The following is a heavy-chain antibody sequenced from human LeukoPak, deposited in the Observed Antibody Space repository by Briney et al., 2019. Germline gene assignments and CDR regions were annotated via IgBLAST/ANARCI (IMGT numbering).Heavy chain of an antibody. J-gene: IGHJ4*02. CDR1: GGSISSSSYY. V-gene: IGHV4-39*07. D-gene: IGHD6-6*01. CDR3: ARGVARSSKFHFSYYFDY. Sequence: SETLSLTCTVSGGSISSSSYYWGWIRQPPGKGLEWIGSIYHSGSTYYDPSLKSRVTISVDTSKNQFSLKLSSVTAADTAVYYCARGVARSSKFHFSYYFDYWGQGTLVTVSS. CDR2: IYHSGST.